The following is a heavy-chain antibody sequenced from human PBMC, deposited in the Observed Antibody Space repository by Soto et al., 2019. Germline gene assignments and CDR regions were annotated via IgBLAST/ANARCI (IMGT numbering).Heavy chain of an antibody. CDR3: ARDPSGYYDSSGYPR. J-gene: IGHJ4*02. CDR2: ISSSSSTI. D-gene: IGHD3-22*01. V-gene: IGHV3-48*01. Sequence: GGSLRLSCAASGSTFSSYSMNWVRQAPGKGLEWVSYISSSSSTIYYADSVKGRFTISRDNAKNSLYLQMNSLRAEDTAVYYCARDPSGYYDSSGYPRWGQGTLVTVSS. CDR1: GSTFSSYS.